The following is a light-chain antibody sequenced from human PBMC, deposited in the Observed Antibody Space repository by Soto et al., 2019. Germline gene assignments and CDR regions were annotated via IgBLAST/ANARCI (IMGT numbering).Light chain of an antibody. CDR3: QQYKSYTGT. CDR1: QSISSW. CDR2: KAS. V-gene: IGKV1-5*03. Sequence: DIQMTQSPSALSASVGDRVTITCRASQSISSWLAWYQQKPGKAAKVLVYKASSLEGGVPSRFSGSGSGTEFTLTINNLQPDDFATYYCQQYKSYTGTFGQGTKVEIK. J-gene: IGKJ1*01.